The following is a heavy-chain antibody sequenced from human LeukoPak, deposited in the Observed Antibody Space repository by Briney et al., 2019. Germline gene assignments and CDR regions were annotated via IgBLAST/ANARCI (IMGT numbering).Heavy chain of an antibody. V-gene: IGHV4-59*01. Sequence: SETLSLTCTVSGGSISSYYWSWIRQPPGKGLEWIGYMYYSGSTNYNPSLKSRVTISINTSKNQFSLRLSSVTAADTAVYYCARGGGYGDYWGQGTLVTVSS. CDR1: GGSISSYY. CDR3: ARGGGYGDY. D-gene: IGHD5-12*01. CDR2: MYYSGST. J-gene: IGHJ4*02.